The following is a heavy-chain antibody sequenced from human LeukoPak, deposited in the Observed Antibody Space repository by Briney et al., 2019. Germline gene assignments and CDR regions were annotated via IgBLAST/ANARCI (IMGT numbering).Heavy chain of an antibody. CDR1: GFTFSSYA. J-gene: IGHJ4*02. V-gene: IGHV3-23*01. D-gene: IGHD3-10*01. Sequence: GGSLRLSCAASGFTFSSYAMSWVRQAPGKGLEWVSAISGSGGSTYYADSVKGRSTISRDNSKNTLYLQMNSLRAEDTAVYYCAKGILYYGSGSYDYFDYWGQGTLVTVSS. CDR2: ISGSGGST. CDR3: AKGILYYGSGSYDYFDY.